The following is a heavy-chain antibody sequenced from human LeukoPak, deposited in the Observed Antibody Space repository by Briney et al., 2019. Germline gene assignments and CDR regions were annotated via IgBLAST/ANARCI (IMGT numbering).Heavy chain of an antibody. J-gene: IGHJ4*02. CDR3: AKDRSTSNILTGYQDN. CDR2: ISYDGGNK. D-gene: IGHD3-9*01. CDR1: GFTFSSYG. Sequence: GRSLRLSCAASGFTFSSYGMHWVRQAPGKGLEWVAVISYDGGNKHYVDPVKGRFTISRDNSKNTLYLQMNSLRAEDTAVYYCAKDRSTSNILTGYQDNWGQGTLVTVSS. V-gene: IGHV3-30*18.